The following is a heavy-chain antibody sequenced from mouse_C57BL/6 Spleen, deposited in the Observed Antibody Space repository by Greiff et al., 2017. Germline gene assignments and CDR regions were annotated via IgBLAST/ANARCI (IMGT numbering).Heavy chain of an antibody. CDR3: ARRDDDGFAY. D-gene: IGHD2-4*01. V-gene: IGHV1-54*01. CDR2: INPGSGGT. Sequence: QVQLQQSGAELVRPGTSVKVSCKASGYAFTNYLIEWVKQRPGQGLEWIGVINPGSGGTNYNEKFKGKATLTADKSSSTAYMQLSSLTSEDSAVYVCARRDDDGFAYWGQGTLVTVSA. CDR1: GYAFTNYL. J-gene: IGHJ3*01.